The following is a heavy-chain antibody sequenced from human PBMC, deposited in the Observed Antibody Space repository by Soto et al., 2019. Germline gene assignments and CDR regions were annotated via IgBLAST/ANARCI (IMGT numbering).Heavy chain of an antibody. CDR2: IGTAGDT. CDR3: ARGQEVGAHFFDS. CDR1: RFTFSGFD. J-gene: IGHJ4*02. V-gene: IGHV3-13*01. Sequence: GGSLRLSCEASRFTFSGFDMHWVRQPTGKGLEWVSTIGTAGDTYYAVSVKGRFTISRDNAKNSLSLQMNSLTAGDTAVYFCARGQEVGAHFFDSWGQGTQVTVSS. D-gene: IGHD2-15*01.